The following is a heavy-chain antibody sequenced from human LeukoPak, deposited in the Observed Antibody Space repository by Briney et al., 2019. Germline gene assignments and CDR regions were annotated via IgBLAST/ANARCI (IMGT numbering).Heavy chain of an antibody. CDR1: GFTFSSYG. J-gene: IGHJ5*02. V-gene: IGHV3-30*18. Sequence: PGRSLRLSCAASGFTFSSYGMHWVRQAPGKGLEWVAVISYDGSNKYYADSVKGRFTISRDNPKNTLYLQMNSLRAEDTAVYYCAKTTYYYDSSGYSNWFDPWGQGTLVTVSS. D-gene: IGHD3-22*01. CDR2: ISYDGSNK. CDR3: AKTTYYYDSSGYSNWFDP.